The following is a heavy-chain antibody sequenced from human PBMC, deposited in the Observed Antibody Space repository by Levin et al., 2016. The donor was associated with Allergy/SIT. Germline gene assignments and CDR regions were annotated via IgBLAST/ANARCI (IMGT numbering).Heavy chain of an antibody. CDR2: INHSGST. Sequence: WIRQPPGKGLEWIGEINHSGSTNYNPSLKSRVTISVDTSKNQFSLKLNSVTAADTAVYYCAGVAARRGFWGQGTLVTVSS. J-gene: IGHJ4*02. CDR3: AGVAARRGF. D-gene: IGHD1-14*01. V-gene: IGHV4-34*01.